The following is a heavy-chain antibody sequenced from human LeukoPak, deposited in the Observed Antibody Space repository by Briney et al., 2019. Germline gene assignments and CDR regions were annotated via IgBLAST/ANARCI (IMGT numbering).Heavy chain of an antibody. CDR2: IYPSDSDA. J-gene: IGHJ6*02. V-gene: IGHV5-51*01. CDR1: GYSFTNYW. Sequence: GESLKISCKGSGYSFTNYWIAWVRQTPGIGLEWMGSIYPSDSDARYSPSFQGQVTISADKSISTAYLQWSSLKASDTAMYYCARLRGDYGDYVRANNGMDVWGQGTTVTVSS. D-gene: IGHD4-17*01. CDR3: ARLRGDYGDYVRANNGMDV.